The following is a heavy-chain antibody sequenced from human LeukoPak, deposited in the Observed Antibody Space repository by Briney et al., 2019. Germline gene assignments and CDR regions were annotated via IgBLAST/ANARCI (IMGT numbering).Heavy chain of an antibody. Sequence: SETLSLTCTVSGGSISSSSYYWGWIRQPPGKGLEWIGSIYYSGSTYYNPSLKSRVTISVDTSKNQFSLKLSSVTAADTAVYYCARWGRRDGYNQFDYWGQGTLVTVSS. V-gene: IGHV4-39*07. CDR2: IYYSGST. D-gene: IGHD5-24*01. J-gene: IGHJ4*02. CDR1: GGSISSSSYY. CDR3: ARWGRRDGYNQFDY.